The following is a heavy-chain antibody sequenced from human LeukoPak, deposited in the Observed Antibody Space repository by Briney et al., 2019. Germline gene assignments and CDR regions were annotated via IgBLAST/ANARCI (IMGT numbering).Heavy chain of an antibody. D-gene: IGHD2-2*02. CDR2: TYYSGST. Sequence: KPSETLSLTCTVSGGSTSSYYWSWIRQPPGKGLEWIGYTYYSGSTNYNPSLKSRVTISVDTSKNQFSLKLSSVTAADTAVYYCARDSLEYLGYMDVWGKGTTVTVSS. CDR1: GGSTSSYY. J-gene: IGHJ6*03. V-gene: IGHV4-59*01. CDR3: ARDSLEYLGYMDV.